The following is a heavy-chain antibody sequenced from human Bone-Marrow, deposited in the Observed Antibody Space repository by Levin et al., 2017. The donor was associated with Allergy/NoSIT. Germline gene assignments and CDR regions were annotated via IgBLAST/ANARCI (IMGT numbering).Heavy chain of an antibody. CDR3: ARPLVGIYEYSSSWYY. Sequence: SETLSLTCAVSGYSISSGYYWGWIRQPPGKGLEWIGSIYHSGSTYYNPSLKSRVTISVDTSKNQFSLKLSSVTAADTAVYYCARPLVGIYEYSSSWYYWGQGTLVTVSS. D-gene: IGHD6-13*01. V-gene: IGHV4-38-2*01. J-gene: IGHJ4*02. CDR2: IYHSGST. CDR1: GYSISSGYY.